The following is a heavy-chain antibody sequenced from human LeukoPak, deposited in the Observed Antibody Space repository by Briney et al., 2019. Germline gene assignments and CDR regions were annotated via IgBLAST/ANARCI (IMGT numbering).Heavy chain of an antibody. CDR2: INHSGST. Sequence: SETLSLTCAVYGGSFSGYYWSWIRQPPGKGLEWIGEINHSGSTNYNPSLKSRVTISVDTSKNQFSLKLSSVTAADTAVYYCARGGPSSGWYSSSGDYWGQGTLVTVSS. CDR1: GGSFSGYY. V-gene: IGHV4-34*01. CDR3: ARGGPSSGWYSSSGDY. D-gene: IGHD6-19*01. J-gene: IGHJ4*02.